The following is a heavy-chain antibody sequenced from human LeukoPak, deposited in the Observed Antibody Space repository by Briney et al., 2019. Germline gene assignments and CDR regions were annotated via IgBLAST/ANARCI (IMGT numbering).Heavy chain of an antibody. CDR2: IYYTGST. CDR3: ARPLNAVHDASDV. CDR1: GGTFSGYY. Sequence: SETLSLTCGVYGGTFSGYYWVWIRQHPEKGLEWIGYIYYTGSTSYNPSLKSRVTISIDRSQNQFSLRLSSVTAADTAVYYCARPLNAVHDASDVWGQGTMVTVSS. V-gene: IGHV4-31*11. D-gene: IGHD6-19*01. J-gene: IGHJ3*01.